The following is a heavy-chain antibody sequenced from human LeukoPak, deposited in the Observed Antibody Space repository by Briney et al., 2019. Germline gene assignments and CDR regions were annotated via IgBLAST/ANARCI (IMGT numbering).Heavy chain of an antibody. V-gene: IGHV1-69*05. Sequence: SVKVSCKASGGTFSSYAISWVRQAPGQGLEWMGRIIPIFGTANYAQKFQGRVTITTDESTSTAYMELSSLRSEDTAVYYCASDPPSGWYPFDYWGQGTLVTVSS. D-gene: IGHD6-19*01. CDR3: ASDPPSGWYPFDY. CDR1: GGTFSSYA. CDR2: IIPIFGTA. J-gene: IGHJ4*02.